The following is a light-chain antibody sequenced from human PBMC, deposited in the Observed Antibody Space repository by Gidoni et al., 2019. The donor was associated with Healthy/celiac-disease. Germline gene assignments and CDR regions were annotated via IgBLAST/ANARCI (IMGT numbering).Light chain of an antibody. CDR3: QQSYSTLPLT. CDR1: QSISSY. J-gene: IGKJ4*01. Sequence: DIQMTQSPPSLSASVGDRVTITCRASQSISSYLNWYQQKPGKAPKLLIYAASSLQSGVPSRFSGSGSGTDFTLTISSLQPEDFATYYCQQSYSTLPLTFGEGTKVEIK. CDR2: AAS. V-gene: IGKV1-39*01.